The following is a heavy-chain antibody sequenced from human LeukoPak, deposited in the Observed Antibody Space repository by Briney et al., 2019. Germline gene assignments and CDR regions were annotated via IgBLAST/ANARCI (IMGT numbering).Heavy chain of an antibody. CDR1: GFTFSSYD. J-gene: IGHJ4*02. CDR2: VCTSGYT. Sequence: PGGSLRLSCAASGFTFSSYDMHWVRQAAGKDREWVSGVCTSGYTYYPDPVKDRFTISRENPKTSMYLQMHSLTAGATAVYFCSRVGSSRWPNYFDSWGQGTLVTVSS. CDR3: SRVGSSRWPNYFDS. V-gene: IGHV3-13*04. D-gene: IGHD6-19*01.